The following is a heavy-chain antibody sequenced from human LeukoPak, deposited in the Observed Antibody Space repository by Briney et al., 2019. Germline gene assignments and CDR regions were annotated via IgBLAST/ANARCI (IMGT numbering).Heavy chain of an antibody. V-gene: IGHV1-8*01. CDR2: MNPNSGNT. D-gene: IGHD6-6*01. J-gene: IGHJ6*02. CDR3: ARSERQLLNYYYYGMDV. CDR1: GYTLTSYD. Sequence: ASVKVSCKASGYTLTSYDINWVRQATGQGLEWMGWMNPNSGNTGYAQKFQGRVTMTRNTSISTAYMELSSLRSEDTTVYYCARSERQLLNYYYYGMDVWGQGTTVTVSS.